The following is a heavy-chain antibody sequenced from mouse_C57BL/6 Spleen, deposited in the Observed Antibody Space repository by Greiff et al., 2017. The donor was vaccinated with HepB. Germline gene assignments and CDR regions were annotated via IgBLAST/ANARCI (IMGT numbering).Heavy chain of an antibody. V-gene: IGHV1-69*01. J-gene: IGHJ4*01. D-gene: IGHD2-2*01. Sequence: QVQLQQPGAELVMPGASVKLSCKASGYTFTSYWMHWVKQRPGQGLEWIGEIDPSDSYTNYNQKFKGKSTLTVDKSSSTAYMQLSSLTSEDSAVYYCARKRIYYGYDEESMDYWGQGTSVTVSS. CDR1: GYTFTSYW. CDR2: IDPSDSYT. CDR3: ARKRIYYGYDEESMDY.